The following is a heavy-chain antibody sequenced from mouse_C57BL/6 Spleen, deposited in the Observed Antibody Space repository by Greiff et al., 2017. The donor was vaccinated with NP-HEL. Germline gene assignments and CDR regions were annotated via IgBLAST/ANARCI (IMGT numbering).Heavy chain of an antibody. Sequence: QVQLQQSGAELVKPGASVKISCKASGYAFSSYWMNWVKQRPGKGLEWIGQIYPGDGDTNYNGKFKGKATLTADKSSSTAYMQLSSLTSEDSAVYFCARNGPSYAMDYWGQGTSVTVSS. CDR1: GYAFSSYW. D-gene: IGHD3-1*01. J-gene: IGHJ4*01. CDR3: ARNGPSYAMDY. V-gene: IGHV1-80*01. CDR2: IYPGDGDT.